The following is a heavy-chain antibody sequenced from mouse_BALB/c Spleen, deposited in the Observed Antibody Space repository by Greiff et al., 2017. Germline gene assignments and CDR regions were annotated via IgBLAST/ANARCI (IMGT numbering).Heavy chain of an antibody. CDR1: GFTFSSYT. Sequence: EVNLVESGGGLVKPGGSLKLSCAASGFTFSSYTMSWVRQTPEKRLEWVATISSGGGNTYYPDSVKGRFTISRDNAKNNLYLQMSSLRSEDTALYYCARYPLYYGSSYGWYFDVWGAGTTVTVSS. CDR3: ARYPLYYGSSYGWYFDV. D-gene: IGHD1-1*01. J-gene: IGHJ1*01. V-gene: IGHV5-9*03. CDR2: ISSGGGNT.